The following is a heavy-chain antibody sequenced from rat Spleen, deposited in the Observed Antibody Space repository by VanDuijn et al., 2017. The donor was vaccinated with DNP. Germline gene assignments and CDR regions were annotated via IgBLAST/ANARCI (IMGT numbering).Heavy chain of an antibody. CDR3: ARQDYSNYNYFDY. J-gene: IGHJ2*01. Sequence: EVQLVESGGGLVQSGRSLKVSCAASGFTFSDYNMAWVRQAPKKGLEWVATITYDGSKTYYPDSVKGRFTISRDNAKSSLYLQMNSLKSEDAATYYCARQDYSNYNYFDYWGQGVMVTVSS. V-gene: IGHV5S10*01. CDR1: GFTFSDYN. D-gene: IGHD1-2*01. CDR2: ITYDGSKT.